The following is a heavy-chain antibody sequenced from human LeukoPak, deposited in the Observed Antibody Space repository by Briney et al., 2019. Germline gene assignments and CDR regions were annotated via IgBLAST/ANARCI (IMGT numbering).Heavy chain of an antibody. Sequence: PSETLSLTCTVSGGSISSYYWSWIRQPPGKGLEWIGYIYYSGSTNYNPSLKSRVTISVDTSKNQFSLKLSSVTAADTAVYYCASIAAPWGVVDYWGQGTRVTVSS. J-gene: IGHJ4*02. CDR2: IYYSGST. D-gene: IGHD6-6*01. V-gene: IGHV4-59*01. CDR1: GGSISSYY. CDR3: ASIAAPWGVVDY.